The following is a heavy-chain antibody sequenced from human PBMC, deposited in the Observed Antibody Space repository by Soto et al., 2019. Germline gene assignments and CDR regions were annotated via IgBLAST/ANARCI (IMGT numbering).Heavy chain of an antibody. Sequence: QVQLVQSGAEVKKPGSSVKVSCKASGGTFSGYGISWVRQAPGQGLEWMGGVIPILASTYYAQDFQGRITITADESTSTVYMELGRPRSDDTAVYYCARGGGIFGVVAFGYWGQGTLVTVSS. D-gene: IGHD3-3*02. CDR1: GGTFSGYG. V-gene: IGHV1-69*01. CDR2: VIPILAST. J-gene: IGHJ4*02. CDR3: ARGGGIFGVVAFGY.